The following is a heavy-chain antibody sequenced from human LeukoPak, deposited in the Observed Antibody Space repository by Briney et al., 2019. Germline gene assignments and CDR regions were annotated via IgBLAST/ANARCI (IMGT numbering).Heavy chain of an antibody. D-gene: IGHD3-16*02. CDR2: TYHRPTWYY. J-gene: IGHJ4*02. V-gene: IGHV6-1*01. Sequence: SQTLSLTCSISGDRVSSNYAASNWVRQSPSRVLEWLGWTYHRPTWYYDYAVSVKGRISIDSDASENRFSLQLNSVTPEDTAVYYCARERFPRNYVWGSYRFDFWGQGIQVAVSS. CDR3: ARERFPRNYVWGSYRFDF. CDR1: GDRVSSNYAA.